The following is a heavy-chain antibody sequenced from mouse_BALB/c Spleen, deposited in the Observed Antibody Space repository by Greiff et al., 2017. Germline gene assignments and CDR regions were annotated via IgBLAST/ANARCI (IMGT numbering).Heavy chain of an antibody. D-gene: IGHD2-2*01. CDR2: IWWDDDK. Sequence: QVTLKESGPGILQPSQTLSLTCSFSGFSLSTSGMGLGRIRPPTGMGLEWLVHIWWDDDKRYNPALKSRRTISTDTSSNQVYLKVASGDTADTATYYCARIEWLRRDYAMDYWGQGTSVTVSS. V-gene: IGHV8-8*01. CDR3: ARIEWLRRDYAMDY. CDR1: GFSLSTSGMG. J-gene: IGHJ4*01.